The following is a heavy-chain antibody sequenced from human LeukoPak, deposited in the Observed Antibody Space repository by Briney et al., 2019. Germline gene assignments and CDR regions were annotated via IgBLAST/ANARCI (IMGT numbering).Heavy chain of an antibody. J-gene: IGHJ4*02. Sequence: GGSLRLSCAASGFTFSSYYMNWVRQAPGKGLEWASYIDSSGNTTYYADSVKGRFIISRDNAKTSLFLQMNSLIAEDTAIYYCAREGYSGYVFDYWGQGTLVTVSS. CDR2: IDSSGNTT. CDR3: AREGYSGYVFDY. V-gene: IGHV3-48*03. CDR1: GFTFSSYY. D-gene: IGHD5-12*01.